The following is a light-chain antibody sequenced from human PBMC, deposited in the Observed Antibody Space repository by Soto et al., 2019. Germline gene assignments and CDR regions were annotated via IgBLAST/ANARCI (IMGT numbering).Light chain of an antibody. CDR1: SSDVGGYNY. Sequence: QSALTQPASVSGSPGQSITISCTGTSSDVGGYNYVSWYQHHPGKAPKLMIYEVSHRPSGVSNRFSGSKSANTASLTISGLLAEDEADYYCTSYTSATTLVFGGGTKLTVL. CDR2: EVS. J-gene: IGLJ2*01. CDR3: TSYTSATTLV. V-gene: IGLV2-14*01.